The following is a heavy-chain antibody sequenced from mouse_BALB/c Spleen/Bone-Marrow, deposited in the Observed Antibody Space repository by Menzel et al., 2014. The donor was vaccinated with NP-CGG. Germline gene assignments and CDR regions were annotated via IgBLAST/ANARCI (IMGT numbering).Heavy chain of an antibody. D-gene: IGHD1-1*01. CDR2: ISSGSSTI. Sequence: EVKLMESGGGLVQPGGSRKLSCAASGFTFSSFRMHWVRQAPEKGLEWVAYISSGSSTIYYADTVKGRFTISRDNPKNTLFLQMTSLRSEDTAMYYCARGNYGFSFYYAMDYWGQGTSVTVSS. CDR1: GFTFSSFR. CDR3: ARGNYGFSFYYAMDY. V-gene: IGHV5-17*02. J-gene: IGHJ4*01.